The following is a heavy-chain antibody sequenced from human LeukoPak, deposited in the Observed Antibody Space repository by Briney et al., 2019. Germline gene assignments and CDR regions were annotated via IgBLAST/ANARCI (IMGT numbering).Heavy chain of an antibody. CDR1: GFSVSGKF. CDR3: AKSLYGGCDY. D-gene: IGHD3-16*02. V-gene: IGHV3-23*01. Sequence: GGSLRLSCAASGFSVSGKFMSWVRQAPGKGLEWVSGVNGNGGSTSYADSVKGRFTIFRDNSKNVVYLQMNSLRVEDTAVYYCAKSLYGGCDYWGQGTVVTVSS. CDR2: VNGNGGST. J-gene: IGHJ4*02.